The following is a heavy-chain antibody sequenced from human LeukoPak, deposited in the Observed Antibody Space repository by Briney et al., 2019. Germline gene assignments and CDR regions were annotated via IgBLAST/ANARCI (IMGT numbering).Heavy chain of an antibody. J-gene: IGHJ4*02. CDR1: GGTFSSYA. CDR3: ARDGAISGYDFLFDY. V-gene: IGHV1-69*01. Sequence: SVKVSCKASGGTFSSYAISWVRQAPGQGLEWMGGIIPIFGTANYAQKFQGRVTITADESTSTAYMELSSLRSEDTAVYYCARDGAISGYDFLFDYWGQGTLVTVSS. D-gene: IGHD5-12*01. CDR2: IIPIFGTA.